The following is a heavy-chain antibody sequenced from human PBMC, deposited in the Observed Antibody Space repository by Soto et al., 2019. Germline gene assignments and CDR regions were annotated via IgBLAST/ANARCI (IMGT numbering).Heavy chain of an antibody. J-gene: IGHJ6*02. CDR3: GGRDTISWYDYYYYGMAV. D-gene: IGHD6-13*01. Sequence: QVQLQESGPGLVKPSLTLSLTCTVSGGSFSSGGYYWSWICQHPGKGLEWIGYLYYSGSTYYNPSLKSRVTISVETWQDQLLLTLSYVTAADNAVYYRGGRDTISWYDYYYYGMAVLGQGTTVTVSS. CDR1: GGSFSSGGYY. V-gene: IGHV4-31*03. CDR2: LYYSGST.